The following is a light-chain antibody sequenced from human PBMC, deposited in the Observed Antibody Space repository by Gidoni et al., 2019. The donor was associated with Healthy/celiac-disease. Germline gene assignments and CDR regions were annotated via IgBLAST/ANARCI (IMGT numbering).Light chain of an antibody. Sequence: SYELTQPPSVSVSPGQTASITCPGDKLGDKYACWYQQQPGQSPVLVIYQDSQLPSGIPERFSGSNSGNTATLTISGTQAMDEADYYCQAWDSSTAVFGGGTKLTVL. CDR1: KLGDKY. CDR3: QAWDSSTAV. J-gene: IGLJ2*01. CDR2: QDS. V-gene: IGLV3-1*01.